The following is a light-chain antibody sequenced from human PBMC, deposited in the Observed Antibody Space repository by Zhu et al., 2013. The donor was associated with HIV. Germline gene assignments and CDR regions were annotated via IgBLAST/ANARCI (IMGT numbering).Light chain of an antibody. J-gene: IGKJ3*01. CDR1: QSLSSTY. CDR2: AAS. Sequence: VLTQSPGTLSLSPGDTATLSCRSSQSLSSTYLAWYQQRPGQAPRLLISAASNRATGIPDRFSGGGSGTDFTLTISRLESEDFAVYYCRHYSSPIFTFGPGTKVDI. CDR3: RHYSSPIFT. V-gene: IGKV3-20*01.